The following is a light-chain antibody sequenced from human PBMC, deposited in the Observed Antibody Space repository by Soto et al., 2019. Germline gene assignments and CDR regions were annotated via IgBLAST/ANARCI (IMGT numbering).Light chain of an antibody. J-gene: IGKJ2*01. V-gene: IGKV3-20*01. Sequence: EIVLTQFPGTLSLSPGERATLSCRASQSVSSSYLAWYQQKPGQAPRLLIYGASSRATGIPDRFSGSGSGTDFTLTISRLEPEDFAVYFCQHYGNSPPFTFGQGTKGDIK. CDR1: QSVSSSY. CDR2: GAS. CDR3: QHYGNSPPFT.